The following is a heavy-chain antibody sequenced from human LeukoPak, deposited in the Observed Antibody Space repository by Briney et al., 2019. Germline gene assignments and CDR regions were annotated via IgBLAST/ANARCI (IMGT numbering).Heavy chain of an antibody. CDR2: ISGSGGST. J-gene: IGHJ4*02. D-gene: IGHD3-10*01. V-gene: IGHV3-23*01. Sequence: TGGSLRLSCAASGFTFSSYAMSWVRQAPGKGLEWVSTISGSGGSTCYADSVKGRFTISRDNSKNTLYLQMNSLRAEDTAVYYCARGRYGSGCNLQLYFDYWGQGTLVTVSS. CDR3: ARGRYGSGCNLQLYFDY. CDR1: GFTFSSYA.